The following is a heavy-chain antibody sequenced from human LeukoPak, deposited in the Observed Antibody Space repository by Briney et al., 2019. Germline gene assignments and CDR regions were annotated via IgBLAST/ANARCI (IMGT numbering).Heavy chain of an antibody. J-gene: IGHJ6*02. D-gene: IGHD6-19*01. CDR2: ISGSGGST. V-gene: IGHV3-23*01. Sequence: PGGSLRLSCAASGFTFSSYAMSWVRQAPGKGLEWVSAISGSGGSTYYADSVKGRFTISRDNSKNTLYLQMNSLRIEDTAVYYCAKESDSSGWKFYGMDVWGQGTTVTVSS. CDR3: AKESDSSGWKFYGMDV. CDR1: GFTFSSYA.